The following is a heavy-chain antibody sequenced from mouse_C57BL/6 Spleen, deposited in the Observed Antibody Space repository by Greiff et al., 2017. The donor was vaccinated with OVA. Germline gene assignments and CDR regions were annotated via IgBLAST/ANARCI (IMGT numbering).Heavy chain of an antibody. CDR2: IYPGDGDT. Sequence: QVQLQQSGPELVKPGASVKISCKASGYAFSSSWMNWVKQRPGKGLEWIGRIYPGDGDTNYNGKFKGKATLTADKSSSTAYMQLSSLTAEDSAVYFCAGSYYFDYWGQGTTLTVSS. CDR3: AGSYYFDY. J-gene: IGHJ2*01. CDR1: GYAFSSSW. V-gene: IGHV1-82*01.